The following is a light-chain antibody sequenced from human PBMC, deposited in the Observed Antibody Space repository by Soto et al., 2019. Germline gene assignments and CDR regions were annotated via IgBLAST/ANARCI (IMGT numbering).Light chain of an antibody. Sequence: IVLTQSPDTLSLSPGERATLSCKASQSVRSNNLAWYQQKPGQAPRLLIYGASTRATGIPDRFSGSGSGTDFTLTISRLEPEDFAMYHCQQYGSSPLTFGGGTKVDIK. J-gene: IGKJ4*01. CDR1: QSVRSNN. CDR2: GAS. V-gene: IGKV3-20*01. CDR3: QQYGSSPLT.